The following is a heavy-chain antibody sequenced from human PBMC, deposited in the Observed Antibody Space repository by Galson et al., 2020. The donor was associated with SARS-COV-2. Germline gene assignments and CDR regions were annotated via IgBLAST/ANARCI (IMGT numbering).Heavy chain of an antibody. CDR1: GFTFSSYA. V-gene: IGHV3-30*01. Sequence: GESLKISCAASGFTFSSYAMHWVRQAPGKGLEWVAVISYDGSNKYYADSVKGRFTISRDNSKNTLYLQMNSLRAEDTAVYYCAREPPVGPNDAFDIWGQGTMVTVSS. D-gene: IGHD2-15*01. CDR2: ISYDGSNK. CDR3: AREPPVGPNDAFDI. J-gene: IGHJ3*02.